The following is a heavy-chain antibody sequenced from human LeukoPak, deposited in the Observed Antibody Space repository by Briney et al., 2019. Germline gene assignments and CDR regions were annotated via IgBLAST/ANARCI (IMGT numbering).Heavy chain of an antibody. Sequence: SSVKVSCKASGGTFISYAISWVRQAPGQGLEWMGGIIPIFGTANYAQKFQGRVTITADESTSTAYMELSSLRSEDTAVYYCARGRDGYNDAFDIWGQGTMVTVSS. CDR2: IIPIFGTA. CDR3: ARGRDGYNDAFDI. J-gene: IGHJ3*02. D-gene: IGHD5-24*01. V-gene: IGHV1-69*01. CDR1: GGTFISYA.